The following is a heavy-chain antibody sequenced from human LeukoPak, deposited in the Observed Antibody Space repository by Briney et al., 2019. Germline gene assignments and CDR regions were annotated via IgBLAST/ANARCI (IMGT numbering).Heavy chain of an antibody. J-gene: IGHJ4*02. Sequence: SETLSLTCAVYGGSFSGYYWSWIRQPPGKGLEWIGEINHSGSTNYNPSLKSRVTISVDTSKNQFSLKLSSVTAADTAVYYCARGHSSSWYSDYWGQGTLVTVSS. CDR3: ARGHSSSWYSDY. D-gene: IGHD6-13*01. CDR1: GGSFSGYY. CDR2: INHSGST. V-gene: IGHV4-34*01.